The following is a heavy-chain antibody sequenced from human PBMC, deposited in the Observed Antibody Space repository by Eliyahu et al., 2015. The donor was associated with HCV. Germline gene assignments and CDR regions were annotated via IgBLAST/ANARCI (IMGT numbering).Heavy chain of an antibody. D-gene: IGHD6-19*01. Sequence: QVHLQESGPGLVKPSETLSLTCTVSGYSISSGYYWGWIRQPPGKGLEWIGNIYRGDSRYFNPSLRSRVTMSIDTSKNQFSLNLSSVTAADTAVYYCARVPRLSSQWLGHFDCWGQGILVTVSS. V-gene: IGHV4-38-2*02. CDR2: IYRGDSR. CDR3: ARVPRLSSQWLGHFDC. CDR1: GYSISSGYY. J-gene: IGHJ4*02.